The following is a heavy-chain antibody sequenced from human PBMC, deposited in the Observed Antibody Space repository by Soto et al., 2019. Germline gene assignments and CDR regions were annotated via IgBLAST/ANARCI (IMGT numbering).Heavy chain of an antibody. CDR2: ISSNGGST. CDR3: ARTDVFDI. V-gene: IGHV3-64*01. J-gene: IGHJ3*02. CDR1: GFTFSSYA. Sequence: EVQLVESGGGLVQPGGSLRLSCAASGFTFSSYAMHWVRQAPGKGLEYVSAISSNGGSTYYANSVKGRFTISRDNSKNMLYLQMGSLRAEDMAVYYCARTDVFDIWGQGTMVTVSS.